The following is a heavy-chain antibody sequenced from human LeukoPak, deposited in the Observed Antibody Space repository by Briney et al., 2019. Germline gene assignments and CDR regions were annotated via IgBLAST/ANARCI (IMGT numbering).Heavy chain of an antibody. V-gene: IGHV4-34*01. Sequence: KASETLSLTCAVYGGSFSGYYWSWIRQPPGKGLEWIGEINHSGSTNYNPSLKSRVTISVDTSKNQFPLNLSSVTAADTAVYYCARGSPISSDSSGYYYDWFDPGGQGTLVTVSS. J-gene: IGHJ5*02. CDR1: GGSFSGYY. D-gene: IGHD3-22*01. CDR2: INHSGST. CDR3: ARGSPISSDSSGYYYDWFDP.